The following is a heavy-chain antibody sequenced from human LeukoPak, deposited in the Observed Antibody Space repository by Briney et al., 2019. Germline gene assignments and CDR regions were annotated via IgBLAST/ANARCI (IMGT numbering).Heavy chain of an antibody. D-gene: IGHD2/OR15-2a*01. CDR2: IYHSGLI. V-gene: IGHV4-38-2*02. Sequence: SETLSLTCNVSGYSISSGYYWGWIRPPPGKGLEWIANIYHSGLIYYNPSLMSRITISMDTSKNQFSLKLRSVTAADTAVYYCMSNYLQGGYYFNSWGQGTLVTVSS. J-gene: IGHJ4*02. CDR3: MSNYLQGGYYFNS. CDR1: GYSISSGYY.